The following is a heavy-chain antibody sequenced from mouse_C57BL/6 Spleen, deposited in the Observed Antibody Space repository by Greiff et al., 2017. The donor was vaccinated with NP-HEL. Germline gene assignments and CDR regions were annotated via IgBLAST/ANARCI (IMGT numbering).Heavy chain of an antibody. Sequence: VQLQQSGPELVKPGASVKISCKASGYTFTDYYMNWVKQSHGKSLEWIGDINPNNGGTSYNQTFKGKATLTVDKSSSTAYMELRSLTSEDSAVYSCARPFDYWGQSTTLTVSS. V-gene: IGHV1-26*01. CDR3: ARPFDY. J-gene: IGHJ2*01. CDR2: INPNNGGT. CDR1: GYTFTDYY.